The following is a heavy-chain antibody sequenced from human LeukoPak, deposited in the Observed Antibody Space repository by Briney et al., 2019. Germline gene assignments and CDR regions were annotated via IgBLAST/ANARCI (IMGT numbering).Heavy chain of an antibody. Sequence: GGSLRLSCAASGFTFSSYAMHWVRQAPGKGLEWVAVISYDGSNKYYADSVKGRFTISRDNSKNTLYLQMNSLRAKDTAVYYCARESPTVVTPDAFDIWGQGTMVTVSS. CDR3: ARESPTVVTPDAFDI. J-gene: IGHJ3*02. CDR2: ISYDGSNK. CDR1: GFTFSSYA. D-gene: IGHD4-23*01. V-gene: IGHV3-30-3*01.